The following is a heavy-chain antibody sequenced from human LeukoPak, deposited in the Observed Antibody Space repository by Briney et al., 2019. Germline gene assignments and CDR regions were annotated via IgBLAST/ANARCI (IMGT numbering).Heavy chain of an antibody. D-gene: IGHD3-10*01. Sequence: SQTLSLTCAISGDSVSSNSAAWNWIRQSPSRRLEWLGRTYYRSKWYNDYAVSVKSRITINPDTSKNQFSLQLNSMTPEDTAVYYCARATGVTIPFDYWGQGTLVTVSS. J-gene: IGHJ4*02. CDR2: TYYRSKWYN. V-gene: IGHV6-1*01. CDR1: GDSVSSNSAA. CDR3: ARATGVTIPFDY.